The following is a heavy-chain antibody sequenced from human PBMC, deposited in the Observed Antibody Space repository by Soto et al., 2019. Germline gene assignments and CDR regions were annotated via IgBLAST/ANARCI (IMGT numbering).Heavy chain of an antibody. Sequence: GGSLRLSCAASGFTFSSYGMHWVRQAPGKGLEWVAVISYDGSNKYYADSVKGRFTISRDNSKNTLYLQMNSLRAEDTAVYYCAKDTGRVEWANHYYYYGMDVWGQGTTVTVSS. D-gene: IGHD3-3*01. V-gene: IGHV3-30*18. CDR2: ISYDGSNK. CDR3: AKDTGRVEWANHYYYYGMDV. J-gene: IGHJ6*02. CDR1: GFTFSSYG.